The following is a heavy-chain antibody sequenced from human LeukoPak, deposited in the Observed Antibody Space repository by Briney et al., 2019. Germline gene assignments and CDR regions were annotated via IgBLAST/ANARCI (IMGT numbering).Heavy chain of an antibody. CDR2: IYYSGST. D-gene: IGHD1-14*01. Sequence: NPSETLSLTCTVSGGSISSYYWSWIRQPPGKGLEWIGYIYYSGSTNYNPSLKSRVTISVDTSKNQFSLKLSSVTAADTAVYYCARTNVGNPYYYGMDAWGQGTTVTVSS. V-gene: IGHV4-59*01. J-gene: IGHJ6*02. CDR3: ARTNVGNPYYYGMDA. CDR1: GGSISSYY.